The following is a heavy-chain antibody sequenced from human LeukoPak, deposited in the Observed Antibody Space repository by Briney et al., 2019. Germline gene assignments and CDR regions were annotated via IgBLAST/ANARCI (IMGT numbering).Heavy chain of an antibody. D-gene: IGHD1-26*01. V-gene: IGHV3-23*01. Sequence: PGGSLRLSCAASGFTFSSYAMSWVRQAPGKGLEWVSAISCSGGSTYYADSVKGRFTISRDNSKNTLYLQTNSLRAEDTAVYYCAKDKEGGGSAFDIWGQGTMVTVSS. CDR2: ISCSGGST. CDR1: GFTFSSYA. CDR3: AKDKEGGGSAFDI. J-gene: IGHJ3*02.